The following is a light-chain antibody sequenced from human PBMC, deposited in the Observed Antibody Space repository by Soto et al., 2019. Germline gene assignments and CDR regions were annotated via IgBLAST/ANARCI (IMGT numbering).Light chain of an antibody. J-gene: IGKJ2*01. V-gene: IGKV1-33*01. Sequence: DIQLTQSASSLSASVGDRVPITCQASQVITHYLNWYQQKPVKAPKLLIYDISTLEIGVPSRFGGSGSGTHFTFTITRLQTEDIATYFCLHYENLPYTFGQVTKL. CDR3: LHYENLPYT. CDR1: QVITHY. CDR2: DIS.